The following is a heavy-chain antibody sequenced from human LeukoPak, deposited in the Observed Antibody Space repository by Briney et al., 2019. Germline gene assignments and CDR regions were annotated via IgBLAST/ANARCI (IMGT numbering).Heavy chain of an antibody. CDR1: GGSFSGYY. Sequence: PSETLSLTCAVYGGSFSGYYWSWIRQPPGKGLEWIGEINHSGSTNYNSSLKSRVTISVDTSKNQFSLKVSSVTAADTAVYYCAREKMRRYSCGYAHWGQGTLVTVSS. CDR3: AREKMRRYSCGYAH. V-gene: IGHV4-34*01. J-gene: IGHJ4*02. CDR2: INHSGST. D-gene: IGHD5-18*01.